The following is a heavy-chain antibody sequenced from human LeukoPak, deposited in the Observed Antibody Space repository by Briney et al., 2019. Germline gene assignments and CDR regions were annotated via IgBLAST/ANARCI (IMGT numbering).Heavy chain of an antibody. CDR1: GFSVSSNY. Sequence: GGSLRLSCAASGFSVSSNYMTWVRQAPGKGLEWVSVIYSGGSTYYADSVKGRFTISRDNSKNTLYLQMNSLRAEDTAVYYCAKDADSSGAYPGWFDPWGQGTLVTVSS. D-gene: IGHD3-22*01. CDR2: IYSGGST. CDR3: AKDADSSGAYPGWFDP. J-gene: IGHJ5*02. V-gene: IGHV3-53*01.